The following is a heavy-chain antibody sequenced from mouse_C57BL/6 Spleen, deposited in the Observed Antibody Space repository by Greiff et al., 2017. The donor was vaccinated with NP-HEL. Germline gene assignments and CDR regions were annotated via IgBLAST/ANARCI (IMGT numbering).Heavy chain of an antibody. D-gene: IGHD2-4*01. CDR2: IYPRSGNT. CDR1: GYTFTSYG. J-gene: IGHJ1*03. CDR3: ARPYDYDRGFDV. V-gene: IGHV1-81*01. Sequence: VQLQESGAELARPGASVKLSCKASGYTFTSYGISWVKQRTGQGLEWIGEIYPRSGNTYYNEKFKGKATLTADKSSSTAYMELRSLTSEDSAVYFCARPYDYDRGFDVWGTGTTVTVSS.